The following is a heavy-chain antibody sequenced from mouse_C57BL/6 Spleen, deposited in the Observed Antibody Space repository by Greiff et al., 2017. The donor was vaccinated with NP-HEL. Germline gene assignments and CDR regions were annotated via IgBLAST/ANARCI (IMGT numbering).Heavy chain of an antibody. D-gene: IGHD1-1*01. CDR1: GFTFSDYY. CDR2: INYDGSST. J-gene: IGHJ1*03. V-gene: IGHV5-16*01. CDR3: ARDYYGRWYFDV. Sequence: EVNLVESEGGLVQPGSSMKLSCTASGFTFSDYYMAWVRQVPEKGLEWVANINYDGSSTYYLDSLKSRFIISRDNAKNILYLQMSSLKSEDTATYYCARDYYGRWYFDVWGTGTTVTVSS.